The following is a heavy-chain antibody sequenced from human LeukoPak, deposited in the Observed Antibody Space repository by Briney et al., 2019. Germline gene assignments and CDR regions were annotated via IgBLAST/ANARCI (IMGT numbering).Heavy chain of an antibody. D-gene: IGHD1-26*01. CDR2: MNPNSGNT. CDR3: AKGGVGVTPEFDY. J-gene: IGHJ4*02. Sequence: ASVKVSCKASGYTFTNYDINWVRQATGQGLEWMGWMNPNSGNTGSAQKFQGRVPMTRNTSIGTAYMELSSLRSEDTAVYYCAKGGVGVTPEFDYWGQGTLVTVSS. CDR1: GYTFTNYD. V-gene: IGHV1-8*01.